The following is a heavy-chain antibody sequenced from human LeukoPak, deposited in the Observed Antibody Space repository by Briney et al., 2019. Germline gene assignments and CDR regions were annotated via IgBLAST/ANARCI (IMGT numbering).Heavy chain of an antibody. CDR2: INYGSVST. V-gene: IGHV3-23*01. CDR1: GFTFSNYA. Sequence: GGSLRLSCAASGFTFSNYAMSWVRRAPGKGLKWVSGINYGSVSTYYADSVKGRFTISRDNSKNTLYMQMNSLRAEDTALYYCAKDLRGLDAFDIWGQGTMVTVSS. D-gene: IGHD3/OR15-3a*01. CDR3: AKDLRGLDAFDI. J-gene: IGHJ3*02.